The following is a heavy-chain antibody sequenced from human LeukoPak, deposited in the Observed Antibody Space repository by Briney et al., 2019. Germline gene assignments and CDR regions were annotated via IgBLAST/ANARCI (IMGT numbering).Heavy chain of an antibody. CDR3: ATGHSYGYDY. J-gene: IGHJ4*02. CDR1: GSTFSRFW. D-gene: IGHD5-18*01. CDR2: IKNDGRTT. V-gene: IGHV3-74*01. Sequence: GGSLRLSCAASGSTFSRFWMHWVRQAPGKGLVWVSLIKNDGRTTIYADSVKGRFIISRDNAKNTLYLQMNSLRVEDTAVYYCATGHSYGYDYWGQGTLVTVSS.